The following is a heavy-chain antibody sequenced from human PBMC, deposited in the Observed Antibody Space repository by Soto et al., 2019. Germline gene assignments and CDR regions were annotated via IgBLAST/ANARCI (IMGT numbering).Heavy chain of an antibody. Sequence: ASVKVSCKASGGTFSSYAISWVRQAPGQGLEWMGGINPIFGTANYAQKFQGRVTITRDASTSTAYMELSSLRSEDTAVYYCASSAVTTRVVYYYYGMDVWGQGTTVTVSS. CDR1: GGTFSSYA. CDR3: ASSAVTTRVVYYYYGMDV. J-gene: IGHJ6*02. CDR2: INPIFGTA. V-gene: IGHV1-69*05. D-gene: IGHD4-17*01.